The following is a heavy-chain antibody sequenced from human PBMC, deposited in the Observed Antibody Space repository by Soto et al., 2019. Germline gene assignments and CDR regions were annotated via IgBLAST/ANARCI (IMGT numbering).Heavy chain of an antibody. CDR2: ISYDGSNK. D-gene: IGHD3-16*01. J-gene: IGHJ1*01. V-gene: IGHV3-30*03. CDR3: ARDPLFYRSGVGDLQH. CDR1: GFTFSTFG. Sequence: QVQLVESGGGVVQPGRSLRLSCAASGFTFSTFGMHWVRQAPGKGLEWVAVISYDGSNKYYADSLKGRFTISRDNSKNTLYLQMNSLRAEDTAVFYCARDPLFYRSGVGDLQHWGQGTLVTVSS.